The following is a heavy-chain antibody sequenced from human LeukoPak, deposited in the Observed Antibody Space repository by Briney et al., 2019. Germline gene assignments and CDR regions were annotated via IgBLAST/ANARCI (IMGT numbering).Heavy chain of an antibody. J-gene: IGHJ6*02. Sequence: SETLSLTCTVSGGSISSYYWSWIRQPPGKGLEWIGYIYYSGSTNYNPSLKSRVTISVDTSKNQFSLKLSSVTAADTAVYYCAGAKGRYCSGGSCYSGYYYYGMDVWGQGTTVTVSS. CDR2: IYYSGST. CDR1: GGSISSYY. V-gene: IGHV4-59*01. D-gene: IGHD2-15*01. CDR3: AGAKGRYCSGGSCYSGYYYYGMDV.